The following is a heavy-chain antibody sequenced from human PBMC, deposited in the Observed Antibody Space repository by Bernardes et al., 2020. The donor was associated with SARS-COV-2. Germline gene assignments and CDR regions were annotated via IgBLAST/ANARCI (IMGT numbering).Heavy chain of an antibody. J-gene: IGHJ4*01. CDR2: ISAYNGNT. D-gene: IGHD6-19*01. CDR3: ARDRAPEAPTSVAGTLGYY. V-gene: IGHV1-18*01. CDR1: GYTFTSYG. Sequence: ASVKVSCKASGYTFTSYGISWVRQAPGQGLEWMGWISAYNGNTNYAQKLQGRVTMTTDTSTSTAYMELRSLRSDDTAVYYCARDRAPEAPTSVAGTLGYYRGQGNPVPVSS.